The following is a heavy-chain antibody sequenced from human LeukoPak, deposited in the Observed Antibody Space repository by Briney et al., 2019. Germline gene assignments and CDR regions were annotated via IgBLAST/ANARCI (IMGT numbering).Heavy chain of an antibody. V-gene: IGHV4-4*07. J-gene: IGHJ5*02. CDR3: ARDAYYGSGSHYPSNWFDP. CDR2: IYNSGST. D-gene: IGHD3-10*01. Sequence: SETLSLTCTVSGGSISSYYWSWIRQPAGKGLEWIGRIYNSGSTNYNPSLKSRVTISVDTSKNQFSLKLSSVTAADTAVYYCARDAYYGSGSHYPSNWFDPWGQGTLVTVSS. CDR1: GGSISSYY.